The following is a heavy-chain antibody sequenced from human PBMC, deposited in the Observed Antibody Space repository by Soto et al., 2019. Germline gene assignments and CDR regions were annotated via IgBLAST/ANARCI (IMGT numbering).Heavy chain of an antibody. CDR3: LRVPAAREYYFDY. V-gene: IGHV4-39*01. J-gene: IGHJ4*02. CDR2: IYYSGST. CDR1: GGSISSSIYY. D-gene: IGHD2-2*01. Sequence: PSETLSLTCTVSGGSISSSIYYWGWIRHPPGKGLEWIGSIYYSGSTYYDPSLKSRVTISVDTSKNQFSLKLSSVTAADTAVYYCLRVPAAREYYFDYWGQGTLVTVSS.